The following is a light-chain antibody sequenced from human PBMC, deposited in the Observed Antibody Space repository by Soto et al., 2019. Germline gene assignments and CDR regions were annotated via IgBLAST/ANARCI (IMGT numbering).Light chain of an antibody. Sequence: DIQMTQSPSSLFASVGDRVTITCRASQSISSYLNWYQQKPGKPPKLLIYAASSLQSGVPSRFSGSGSGTDFTLTISSLQPEDFATYYCQQSDSTPYTFGQGTKLEIK. CDR1: QSISSY. CDR2: AAS. V-gene: IGKV1-39*01. CDR3: QQSDSTPYT. J-gene: IGKJ2*01.